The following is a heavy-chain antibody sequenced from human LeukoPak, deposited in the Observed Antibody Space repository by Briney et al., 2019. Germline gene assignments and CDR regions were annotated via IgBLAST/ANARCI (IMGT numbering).Heavy chain of an antibody. CDR1: GFSFNSYG. J-gene: IGHJ4*02. CDR3: ARGLWGDGSGSYYPTLDY. V-gene: IGHV3-33*01. D-gene: IGHD3-10*01. CDR2: ISYDGSIK. Sequence: GGSLRLSCAASGFSFNSYGMHWVRQAQGKGLEWVAVISYDGSIKYYADSVKGRFTISRDSSKNTLYLRMNSLRAEDTVVYYCARGLWGDGSGSYYPTLDYWGRGTLVTVSS.